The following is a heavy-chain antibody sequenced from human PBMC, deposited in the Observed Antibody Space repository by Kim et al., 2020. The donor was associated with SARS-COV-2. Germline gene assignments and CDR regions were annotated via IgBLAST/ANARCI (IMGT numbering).Heavy chain of an antibody. CDR3: ARPDPHQYYYYYGMDV. Sequence: SSVKVSCKASGGTFSSYAISWVRQAPGQGLEWMGGIIPIFGTANYAQKFQGRVTITADESTSTAYMELSSLRSEDTAVYYCARPDPHQYYYYYGMDVWGQGTTVTVSS. CDR1: GGTFSSYA. CDR2: IIPIFGTA. J-gene: IGHJ6*02. V-gene: IGHV1-69*13.